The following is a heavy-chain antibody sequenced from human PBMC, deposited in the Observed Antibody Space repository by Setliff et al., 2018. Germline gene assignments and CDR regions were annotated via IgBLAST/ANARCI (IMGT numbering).Heavy chain of an antibody. D-gene: IGHD3-22*01. CDR3: AKDTHYYASSGYYCFDF. CDR1: GFTSNMYG. CDR2: IRHDGTNE. V-gene: IGHV3-30*02. J-gene: IGHJ4*02. Sequence: LTLTCTFSGFTSNMYGVHWVRQAPGKGLEWVAYIRHDGTNENYADSVKGRFTVSRDNSRNTLFLQMNSLRTEDTAVYYCAKDTHYYASSGYYCFDFWGQGTLVTVSS.